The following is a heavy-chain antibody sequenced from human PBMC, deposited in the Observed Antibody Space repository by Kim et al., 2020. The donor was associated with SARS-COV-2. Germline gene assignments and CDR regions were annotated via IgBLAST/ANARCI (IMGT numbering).Heavy chain of an antibody. Sequence: GGSLRLSCAASGFTFSSYSMNWVRQAPGKGLEWVSSISSSSSYIYYADSVKGRFTISRDNAKNSLYLQMNSLRAEDTAVYYCARSDFDWGPRGPYNWFDPWGQGTLVTVSS. CDR1: GFTFSSYS. V-gene: IGHV3-21*01. CDR3: ARSDFDWGPRGPYNWFDP. D-gene: IGHD3-9*01. CDR2: ISSSSSYI. J-gene: IGHJ5*02.